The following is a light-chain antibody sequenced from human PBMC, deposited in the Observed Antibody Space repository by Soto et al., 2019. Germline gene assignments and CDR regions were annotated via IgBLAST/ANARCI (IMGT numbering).Light chain of an antibody. V-gene: IGKV3-11*01. Sequence: EIVLTQSPASLSLSAGERVTLSCRASQSVDTMVACNQQQVGRTPRLLIYETSNRATGVPGRFSGSGSGTDFTLTISRLEPEDFAVYFCQVRTDWPPFKYTFGQGTKLEV. CDR1: QSVDTM. J-gene: IGKJ2*01. CDR2: ETS. CDR3: QVRTDWPPFKYT.